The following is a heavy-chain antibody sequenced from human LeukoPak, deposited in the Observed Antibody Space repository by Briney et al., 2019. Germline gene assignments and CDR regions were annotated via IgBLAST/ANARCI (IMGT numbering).Heavy chain of an antibody. V-gene: IGHV4-34*01. CDR2: INHSGST. J-gene: IGHJ6*03. CDR3: ARGVLRKYYYYYMDV. CDR1: GGSFSGYY. D-gene: IGHD2/OR15-2a*01. Sequence: SETLSLTRAVYGGSFSGYYWSWIRQPPGKGLEWIGEINHSGSTNYNPSLKSRVTISVDTSKNQFSLKLSSVTAADTAVYYCARGVLRKYYYYYMDVWGKGTTVTVSS.